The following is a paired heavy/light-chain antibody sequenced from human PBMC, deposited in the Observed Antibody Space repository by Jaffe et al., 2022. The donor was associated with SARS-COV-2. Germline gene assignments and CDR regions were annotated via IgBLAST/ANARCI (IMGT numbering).Heavy chain of an antibody. J-gene: IGHJ3*01. V-gene: IGHV4-39*01. Sequence: QLQLQESGPGLLKPSETLSLTCTVSGGSINSNHYYWGWIRQPPGKGLEWIGTISYSGSTYYTPSLESRVTISVDTSKNQFSMSLTSVTAADTAVYYCARHADRPCGGDCPSAFHFWGQGTMVTVSS. CDR2: ISYSGST. D-gene: IGHD2-21*02. CDR1: GGSINSNHYY. CDR3: ARHADRPCGGDCPSAFHF.
Light chain of an antibody. Sequence: ETVLTQSPATLSLSPGERATISCRASQSVNNYLAWYQQKPGQAPRLLIYDASNRATGIPGRFSGSGSGTDFTLTISSLEPEDFAVYYCQQRKDWPPLTFGGGTKVEIK. CDR2: DAS. CDR3: QQRKDWPPLT. CDR1: QSVNNY. J-gene: IGKJ4*01. V-gene: IGKV3-11*01.